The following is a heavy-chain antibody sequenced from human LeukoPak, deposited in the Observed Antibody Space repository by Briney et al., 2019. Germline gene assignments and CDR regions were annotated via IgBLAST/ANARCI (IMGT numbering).Heavy chain of an antibody. Sequence: GGALRLSCAASGFTFSSHSMHWGRQAPGKGLEYVSGISSNGGSTYYAKSVKGRFTISRDNSKNTLDLQMGSLRVDDMAVYYCARRGSGWEFDQWGHGTLVTVSS. D-gene: IGHD6-19*01. V-gene: IGHV3-64*01. CDR1: GFTFSSHS. CDR2: ISSNGGST. CDR3: ARRGSGWEFDQ. J-gene: IGHJ4*01.